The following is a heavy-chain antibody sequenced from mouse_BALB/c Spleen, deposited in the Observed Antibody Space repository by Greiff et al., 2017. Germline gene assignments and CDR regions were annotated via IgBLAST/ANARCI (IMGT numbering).Heavy chain of an antibody. CDR3: AREYGNYAFDY. Sequence: EVHLVESGPGLVKPSQSLSLTCSVTGYSITSGYYWNWIRQFPGNKLEWMGYISYDGSNNYNPSLKNRISITRDTSKNQFFLKLNSVTTEDTATYYCAREYGNYAFDYWGQGTTLTVSS. D-gene: IGHD2-1*01. J-gene: IGHJ2*01. CDR2: ISYDGSN. CDR1: GYSITSGYY. V-gene: IGHV3-6*02.